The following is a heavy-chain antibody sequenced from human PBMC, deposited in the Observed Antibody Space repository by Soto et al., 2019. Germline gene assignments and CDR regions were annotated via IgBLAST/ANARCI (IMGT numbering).Heavy chain of an antibody. CDR2: INPFDGSA. J-gene: IGHJ4*02. Sequence: QVQLVQSGAEVTKPGASVRLSCKASGYNFISHHIHWVRQAPGQGLEWMGFINPFDGSATHAQKLQGRDTMTKDKSRNTVYLELSSLRSEDADLYYWAIDYLSSNPSLSYFDYRGRGALVTVSA. CDR3: AIDYLSSNPSLSYFDY. V-gene: IGHV1-46*04. CDR1: GYNFISHH. D-gene: IGHD2-2*01.